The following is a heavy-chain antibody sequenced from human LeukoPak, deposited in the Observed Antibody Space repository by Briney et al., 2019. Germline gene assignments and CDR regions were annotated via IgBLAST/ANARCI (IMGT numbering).Heavy chain of an antibody. V-gene: IGHV4-61*01. D-gene: IGHD6-13*01. CDR3: AREYSGFDY. J-gene: IGHJ4*02. Sequence: SETLALTCTVSGDPISGYSNYKWSWIRQPPGKGLEWIGYIYYHGSTNYNPSLKSRVIISVDTSKNQFSLKLSSVTAADTAVYYCAREYSGFDYWGQGTLVTVSS. CDR1: GDPISGYSNYK. CDR2: IYYHGST.